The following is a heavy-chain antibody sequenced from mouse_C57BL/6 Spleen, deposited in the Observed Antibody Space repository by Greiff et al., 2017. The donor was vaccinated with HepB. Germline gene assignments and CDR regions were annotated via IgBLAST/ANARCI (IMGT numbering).Heavy chain of an antibody. CDR1: GYTFTSYG. Sequence: VQLQQSGAELARPGASVKLSCKASGYTFTSYGISWVKQRTGQGLEWIGEIYPRSGNTYYNEKFKGKATLTADKSSSTAYMELRSLTSEDAAVYLCARGTTVVDRYYFDYWGQGTPLTVSA. V-gene: IGHV1-81*01. CDR3: ARGTTVVDRYYFDY. D-gene: IGHD1-1*01. J-gene: IGHJ2*01. CDR2: IYPRSGNT.